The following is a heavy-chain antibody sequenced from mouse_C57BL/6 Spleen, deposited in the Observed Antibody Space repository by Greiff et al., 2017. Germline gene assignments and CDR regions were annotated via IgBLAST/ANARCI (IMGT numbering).Heavy chain of an antibody. CDR2: IDPSDSDT. CDR3: ARWSGRGDFDY. CDR1: GYTFTSYW. V-gene: IGHV1-52*01. Sequence: VQLQQSGAELVRPGSSVKLSCKASGYTFTSYWLHWVQQRPIQGLEWLGNIDPSDSDTHYNQKVKDKATLTLYKSSSTAYMQLSSLASEDSAVYYCARWSGRGDFDYWGQGTTLTVSS. J-gene: IGHJ2*01. D-gene: IGHD1-3*01.